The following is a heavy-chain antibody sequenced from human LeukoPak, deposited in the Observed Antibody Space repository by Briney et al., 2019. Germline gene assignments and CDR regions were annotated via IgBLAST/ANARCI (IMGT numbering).Heavy chain of an antibody. CDR3: ASPSRYYYDSSGYQFDY. Sequence: SETLSLTCTVSGDSMSGSEYHWGWIRQPPGKGLEWIGSIYYSGSTYYNPSLKSRVTISVDTSKNQFSLKLSSVTAADTAVYYCASPSRYYYDSSGYQFDYWGQGTLVTVSS. D-gene: IGHD3-22*01. V-gene: IGHV4-39*01. CDR2: IYYSGST. CDR1: GDSMSGSEYH. J-gene: IGHJ4*02.